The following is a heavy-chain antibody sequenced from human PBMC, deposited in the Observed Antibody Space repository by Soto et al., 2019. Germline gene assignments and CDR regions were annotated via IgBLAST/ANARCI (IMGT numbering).Heavy chain of an antibody. CDR2: IKSKTDGGTT. Sequence: PGGSLRLSCAASGFTFSNAWMSWVRQAPGKGLEWVGRIKSKTDGGTTDYAAPVKGRFTISRDDSKNTLYLQMNSLKTEDTAVYYCTTGGDSSGYYHYYYGMDVWGQGTTVTVSS. CDR1: GFTFSNAW. D-gene: IGHD3-22*01. J-gene: IGHJ6*01. V-gene: IGHV3-15*01. CDR3: TTGGDSSGYYHYYYGMDV.